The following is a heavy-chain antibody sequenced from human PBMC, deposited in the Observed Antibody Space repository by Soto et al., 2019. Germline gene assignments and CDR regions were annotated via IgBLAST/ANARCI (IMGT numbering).Heavy chain of an antibody. D-gene: IGHD3-22*01. CDR1: GFTFSSYG. J-gene: IGHJ6*02. V-gene: IGHV3-33*01. CDR3: ARDRDSSGYYYYYYYGMDV. CDR2: IWYDGSNK. Sequence: QVQLVESGGGVVQPGRSLRLSCAASGFTFSSYGMHWVRQAPGMGLEWVAVIWYDGSNKYYADSVKGRFTISRDNSKNTLYLQMNSLRAEDTAVYYCARDRDSSGYYYYYYYGMDVWGQGTTVTVSS.